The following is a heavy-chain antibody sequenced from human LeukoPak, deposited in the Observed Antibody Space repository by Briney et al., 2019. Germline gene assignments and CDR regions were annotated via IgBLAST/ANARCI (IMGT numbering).Heavy chain of an antibody. Sequence: GASVKVSCKASGYTFTGYYMHWVRQAPGQGLEWMGWINPNSGGTNYAQKFQGRVTMTRDTPISTAYMELSRLRSDDTAVYYCARDREGIAAAGPLDYWGQGTLVTVSS. CDR3: ARDREGIAAAGPLDY. CDR2: INPNSGGT. D-gene: IGHD6-13*01. V-gene: IGHV1-2*02. J-gene: IGHJ4*02. CDR1: GYTFTGYY.